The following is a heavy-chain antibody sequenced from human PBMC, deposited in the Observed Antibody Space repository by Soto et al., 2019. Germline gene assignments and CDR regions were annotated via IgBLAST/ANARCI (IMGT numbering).Heavy chain of an antibody. Sequence: QVQLVESGGGVVQPGRSLRLSCAASGFTFSSYAMHWVRQAPGKGLAWVAVISYDGSNKYYADSVKGRFTISRDNSKNPLYLQMNSLRAEDTAVYYCARDVRVLGQYYYYGMDVWGQGTTVTVSS. D-gene: IGHD3-3*02. CDR3: ARDVRVLGQYYYYGMDV. J-gene: IGHJ6*02. CDR2: ISYDGSNK. CDR1: GFTFSSYA. V-gene: IGHV3-30-3*01.